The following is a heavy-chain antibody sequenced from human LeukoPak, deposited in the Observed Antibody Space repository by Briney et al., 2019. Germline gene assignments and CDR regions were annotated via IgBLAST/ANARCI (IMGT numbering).Heavy chain of an antibody. D-gene: IGHD6-19*01. CDR1: GFTFSSYA. Sequence: GGSLGLSCAASGFTFSSYAMSWVRQAPGKGLEWVSAISGSGGSTYYADSVKGRFTISRDNSKNTLYLQMNSLRAEDTAVYYCAKEGPYSSGWFPAGAGGYFQHWGQGTLVTVSS. CDR3: AKEGPYSSGWFPAGAGGYFQH. J-gene: IGHJ1*01. V-gene: IGHV3-23*01. CDR2: ISGSGGST.